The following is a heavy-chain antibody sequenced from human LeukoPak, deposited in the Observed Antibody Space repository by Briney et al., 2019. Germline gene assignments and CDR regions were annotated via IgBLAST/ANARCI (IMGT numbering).Heavy chain of an antibody. D-gene: IGHD5-12*01. CDR3: VKGRDIMATTYFDY. CDR2: ISTNGGST. Sequence: GGSLRLSCSASGFTFSSYAMHWVRQAPGRGLEYVSGISTNGGSTRYADSVKGRFTISRDNSKNTLYLQMSSLRAEDTAVYYCVKGRDIMATTYFDYWGQGTLVTVSS. CDR1: GFTFSSYA. V-gene: IGHV3-64D*06. J-gene: IGHJ4*02.